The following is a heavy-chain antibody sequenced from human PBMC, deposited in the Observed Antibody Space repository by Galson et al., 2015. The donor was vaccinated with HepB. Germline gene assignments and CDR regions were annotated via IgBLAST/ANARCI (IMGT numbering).Heavy chain of an antibody. Sequence: SVKVSCKVSGGIFSTYAISWVRQAPGQGLEWMGGIIPIFGTANYAQHFQGRVTITADGSTSTAYMELSSLRSDDTAVYYCAREGERGYRFLFGYWGQGTPVTVSS. D-gene: IGHD3-10*02. CDR3: AREGERGYRFLFGY. CDR2: IIPIFGTA. CDR1: GGIFSTYA. V-gene: IGHV1-69*13. J-gene: IGHJ4*02.